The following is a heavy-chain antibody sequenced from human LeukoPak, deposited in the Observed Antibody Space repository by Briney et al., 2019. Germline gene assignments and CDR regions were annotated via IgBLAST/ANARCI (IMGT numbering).Heavy chain of an antibody. CDR2: IWYDGSNK. J-gene: IGHJ4*02. CDR3: ARDLGEYYDLADY. CDR1: GFTFSIYG. Sequence: PGGSLRLSCAASGFTFSIYGMHWVRQAPGKGLEWVAVIWYDGSNKYYADSVKGRFTISRDNSKNTLYLQMNSLRAEDTAVYYCARDLGEYYDLADYWGQGTLVTVSS. D-gene: IGHD3-16*01. V-gene: IGHV3-33*01.